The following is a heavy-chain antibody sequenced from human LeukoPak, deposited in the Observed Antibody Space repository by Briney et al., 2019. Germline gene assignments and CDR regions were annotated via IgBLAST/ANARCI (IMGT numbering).Heavy chain of an antibody. CDR2: ISYDGSNT. V-gene: IGHV3-30*18. CDR1: GFTFRSYA. Sequence: GGSLRLSCAASGFTFRSYAMHWVRQAPGKGLEWVAVISYDGSNTYFGDSVKGRFTISRDNSKNTPYPQMDSLRAEDTAIYYCAKAVTSDYHSLYYNYYMDVWGKGTTVTVSS. J-gene: IGHJ6*03. D-gene: IGHD3-10*01. CDR3: AKAVTSDYHSLYYNYYMDV.